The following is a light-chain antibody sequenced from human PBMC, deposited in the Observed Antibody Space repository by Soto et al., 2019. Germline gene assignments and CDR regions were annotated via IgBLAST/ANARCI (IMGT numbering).Light chain of an antibody. Sequence: QSGLPQPGAVSGSPGQSVTVSCIGTSCDIDDYNPVSGYQRHPGKAPNLIIYDVSKRTSEGPDRFSDSKSGNTASLTISGLQAEDEADYYFCSYVAASTEVF. CDR3: CSYVAASTEV. CDR2: DVS. J-gene: IGLJ1*01. CDR1: SCDIDDYNP. V-gene: IGLV2-11*01.